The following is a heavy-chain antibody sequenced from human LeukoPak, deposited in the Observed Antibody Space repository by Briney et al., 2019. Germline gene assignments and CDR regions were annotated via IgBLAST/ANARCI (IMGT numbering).Heavy chain of an antibody. V-gene: IGHV3-23*01. CDR2: ISGSGANT. Sequence: PGGSLRLSCAASGFTFSSYAMSWVRQAPGKGLEWVSGISGSGANTYYADSVKGRFTISRDNSKNTVYLQMNSLRAEDTAVYYCSKGMNQLGLEYWGQGTLVTVSS. D-gene: IGHD1-14*01. J-gene: IGHJ4*02. CDR3: SKGMNQLGLEY. CDR1: GFTFSSYA.